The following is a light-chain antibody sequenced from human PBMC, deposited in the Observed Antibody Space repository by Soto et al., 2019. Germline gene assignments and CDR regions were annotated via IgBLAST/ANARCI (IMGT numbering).Light chain of an antibody. V-gene: IGLV2-23*01. CDR1: SDDVGAYNS. CDR3: CSSAPESTYV. CDR2: KGT. J-gene: IGLJ1*01. Sequence: QSVLAQPASVSGSPGQSITISCTGTSDDVGAYNSVSWYQQLPHKAPQVILYKGTQRPSGVSSRFSGSTSGNAASLTISGPQADDEADYFCCSSAPESTYVFGNGTKVTVL.